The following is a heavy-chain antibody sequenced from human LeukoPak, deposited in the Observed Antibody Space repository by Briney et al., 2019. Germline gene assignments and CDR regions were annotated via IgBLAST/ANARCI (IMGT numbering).Heavy chain of an antibody. V-gene: IGHV3-33*01. J-gene: IGHJ5*02. CDR3: ARDYYYDMGRFDP. CDR2: IWYDGSNK. Sequence: GGSLRLSCAASGFTFSSYGMHWVRQAPGKGLEWVAVIWYDGSNKYYADSVKGRFTISRDNSKNTLYLQMNSLRAEDTAVYYCARDYYYDMGRFDPWGQGTLVTVSS. D-gene: IGHD3-22*01. CDR1: GFTFSSYG.